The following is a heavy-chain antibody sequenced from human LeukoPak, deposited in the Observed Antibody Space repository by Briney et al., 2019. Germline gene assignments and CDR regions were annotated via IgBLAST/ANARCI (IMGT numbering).Heavy chain of an antibody. CDR3: ARRIAVAGGGSHYFDY. CDR1: GFSFDDYA. CDR2: ISWNSGSI. J-gene: IGHJ4*02. D-gene: IGHD6-13*01. Sequence: SLRLSCAASGFSFDDYAMHWVRQAPGKGLEWVSGISWNSGSIGYADSVKGRFTISRDNAKNSLYLQMNSLRAEDTALYYCARRIAVAGGGSHYFDYWGQGTLVTVSS. V-gene: IGHV3-9*01.